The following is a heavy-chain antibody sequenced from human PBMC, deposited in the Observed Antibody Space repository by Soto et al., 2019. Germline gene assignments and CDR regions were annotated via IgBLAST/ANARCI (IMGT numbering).Heavy chain of an antibody. V-gene: IGHV4-61*01. J-gene: IGHJ4*02. CDR1: GGSVSSGSYY. D-gene: IGHD5-18*01. CDR3: ARGGRGYSYGSLDY. CDR2: IYYSGST. Sequence: QVQLQESGPGLVKPSETLSLTCTVSGGSVSSGSYYWSWIRQPPGKGLEWIGYIYYSGSTNYNTSLKSRVTISVDTSKNQFSLKLSSVTAADTAVYYCARGGRGYSYGSLDYWGQGTLVTVSS.